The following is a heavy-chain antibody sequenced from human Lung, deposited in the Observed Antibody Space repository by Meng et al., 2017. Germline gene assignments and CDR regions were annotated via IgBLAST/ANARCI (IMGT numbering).Heavy chain of an antibody. V-gene: IGHV3-23*01. CDR2: ISPSGRIT. Sequence: GESLKISCAASGFTFSNYAMNWVRQAPGKGLEWVSVISPSGRITYYADSVKGWFTISRDNSQNTVRLQKNSLAAEDTALYYCAKGGVAQGRGYWGQGTLVTVSS. CDR1: GFTFSNYA. J-gene: IGHJ4*02. D-gene: IGHD3-10*01. CDR3: AKGGVAQGRGY.